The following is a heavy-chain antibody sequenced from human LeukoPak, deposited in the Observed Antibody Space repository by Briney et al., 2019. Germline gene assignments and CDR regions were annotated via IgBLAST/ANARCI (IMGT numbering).Heavy chain of an antibody. D-gene: IGHD2-21*01. CDR1: GASISSRDHY. CDR2: VYFSGST. J-gene: IGHJ4*02. CDR3: ARGVEMWSYFDS. Sequence: SETLSLTCSVSGASISSRDHYWAWIRQPPGKGLEWIGSVYFSGSTYYKASLKSRLTMSVDTSKNQFSLTLKSVTAADTSVYYCARGVEMWSYFDSWGQGTPVIVS. V-gene: IGHV4-39*01.